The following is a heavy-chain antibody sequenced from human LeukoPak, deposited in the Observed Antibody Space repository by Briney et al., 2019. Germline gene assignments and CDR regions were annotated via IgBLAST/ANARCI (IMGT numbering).Heavy chain of an antibody. Sequence: SETLSLTCTVSGISIRSNYWSWVRQPPGKGLEWVGYIYYTGSTKYNPSLKSRVTISVDTSRSQFSLKLSSVTAADTAVYYCARERYYDFWSGYYYYYGMDVWGQGTTVTVSS. J-gene: IGHJ6*02. CDR1: GISIRSNY. CDR3: ARERYYDFWSGYYYYYGMDV. V-gene: IGHV4-59*01. CDR2: IYYTGST. D-gene: IGHD3-3*01.